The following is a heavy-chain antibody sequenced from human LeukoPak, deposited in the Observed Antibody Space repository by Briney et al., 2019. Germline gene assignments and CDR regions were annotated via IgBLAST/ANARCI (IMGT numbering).Heavy chain of an antibody. CDR3: AKDYYFGSGSYSTFDY. V-gene: IGHV3-9*01. CDR1: GFTFSSYA. Sequence: GGSLRLSCAASGFTFSSYAMSWVRQAPGKGLEWVSGIGWNSDSIGYADSVKGRFTISRDSAMNSLYLQMNSLRAEDTALYYCAKDYYFGSGSYSTFDYWGQGTLVTVSS. CDR2: IGWNSDSI. J-gene: IGHJ4*02. D-gene: IGHD3-10*01.